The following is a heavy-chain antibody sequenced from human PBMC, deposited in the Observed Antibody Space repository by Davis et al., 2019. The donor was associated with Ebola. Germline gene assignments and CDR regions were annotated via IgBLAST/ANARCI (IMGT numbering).Heavy chain of an antibody. Sequence: GESLKISCTASGFTFDTYAMSWVRQAPGKGLEWVSALSGGSGTTHYADSVKGRFTISRDNSKNMLYLQMNSLRPEDTAVYYCAKPSSFSSGYFDAFDKWGHGTLVSVSS. CDR3: AKPSSFSSGYFDAFDK. CDR1: GFTFDTYA. J-gene: IGHJ3*02. V-gene: IGHV3-23*01. D-gene: IGHD3-22*01. CDR2: LSGGSGTT.